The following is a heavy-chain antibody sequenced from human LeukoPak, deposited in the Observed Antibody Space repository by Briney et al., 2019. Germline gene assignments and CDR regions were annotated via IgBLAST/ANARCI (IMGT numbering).Heavy chain of an antibody. CDR2: ISSYNGNT. CDR1: GYTFTRYG. Sequence: AAVKVSCKASGYTFTRYGISWVRPAPGQGLEWMGWISSYNGNTNNAQKRQGRVTMTTDTSTSTAYMELSSLRSDDTAVHYCARDGTEAETTVTTEYFDFWGQGTLVTVS. V-gene: IGHV1-18*01. CDR3: ARDGTEAETTVTTEYFDF. D-gene: IGHD4-17*01. J-gene: IGHJ4*02.